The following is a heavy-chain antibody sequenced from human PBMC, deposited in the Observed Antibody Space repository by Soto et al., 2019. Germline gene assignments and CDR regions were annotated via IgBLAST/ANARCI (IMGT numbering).Heavy chain of an antibody. V-gene: IGHV1-18*01. D-gene: IGHD2-21*02. CDR3: ARIVVVTAIPCGFDP. J-gene: IGHJ5*02. Sequence: QVQLVQSGAEVKKPGASVKVSCKASGYTFTSYGITWVRQAPGQGLERMGWISAYNGNTNYAQKLQGRVTMTTDTSTSTAYMELRGLRSDDTAVYYCARIVVVTAIPCGFDPWGQGTLVTVSS. CDR2: ISAYNGNT. CDR1: GYTFTSYG.